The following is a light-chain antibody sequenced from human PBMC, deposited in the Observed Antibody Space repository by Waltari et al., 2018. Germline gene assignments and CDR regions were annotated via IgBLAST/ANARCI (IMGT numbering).Light chain of an antibody. Sequence: VVLTQSPATLSVSPGESVIIPCRASQSVSSNLAWYQQKPGQAPRLLIYDASTRASSIPARFRGSGSGTEFTLTINSLQSEDSATYYCQQYNRWPPITFGQGTRLDIK. V-gene: IGKV3-15*01. CDR2: DAS. CDR1: QSVSSN. CDR3: QQYNRWPPIT. J-gene: IGKJ5*01.